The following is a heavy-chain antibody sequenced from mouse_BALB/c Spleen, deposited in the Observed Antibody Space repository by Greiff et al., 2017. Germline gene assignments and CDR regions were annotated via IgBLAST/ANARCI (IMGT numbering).Heavy chain of an antibody. D-gene: IGHD4-1*02. CDR3: AKRLNWDYAMDY. CDR2: IWRGGST. V-gene: IGHV2-5-1*01. CDR1: GFSLTSYG. Sequence: QVQLQQSGPSLVQPSQSLSITCTVSGFSLTSYGVHWVRQSPGKGLEWLGVIWRGGSTDYNAAFMSRLSITKDNSKSQVFFKMNSLQADDTAIYYCAKRLNWDYAMDYWGQGTSVTVSS. J-gene: IGHJ4*01.